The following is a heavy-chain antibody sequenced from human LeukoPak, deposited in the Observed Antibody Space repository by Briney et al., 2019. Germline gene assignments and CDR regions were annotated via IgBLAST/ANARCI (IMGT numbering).Heavy chain of an antibody. Sequence: ASVKVSCKASGYSFTSYDINWVRQATGQGLEWMGWMNPNSGNTGYAQKFQGRVTMTRSTSISIAYMELSSLRSEDTAVYYCARTIAAAGLTDSGVGYYYYYMDVWGKGTTVTVSS. CDR3: ARTIAAAGLTDSGVGYYYYYMDV. CDR1: GYSFTSYD. V-gene: IGHV1-8*01. CDR2: MNPNSGNT. J-gene: IGHJ6*03. D-gene: IGHD6-13*01.